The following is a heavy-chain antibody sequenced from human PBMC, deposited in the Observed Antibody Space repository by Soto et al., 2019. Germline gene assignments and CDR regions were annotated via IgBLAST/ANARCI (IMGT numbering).Heavy chain of an antibody. CDR2: IYPGDSDT. CDR3: ARLAQPSKTIDAFDI. CDR1: GYSFTSYW. D-gene: IGHD2-2*01. J-gene: IGHJ3*02. Sequence: EVQLVQSGAEVKKPGESLKISCKGSGYSFTSYWIAWVRQMPGKGLEWMGLIYPGDSDTRYSPSFQGQVTISADKSISTAYLQWSSLKASDTAMYYCARLAQPSKTIDAFDIWGQGTMVTVSS. V-gene: IGHV5-51*03.